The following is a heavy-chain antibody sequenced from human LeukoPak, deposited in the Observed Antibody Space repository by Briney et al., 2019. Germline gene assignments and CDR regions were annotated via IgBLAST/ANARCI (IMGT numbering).Heavy chain of an antibody. CDR2: ISAYNGNT. CDR1: GYTFTSYY. V-gene: IGHV1-18*04. Sequence: GASVKVSCKASGYTFTSYYMHWVRQAPGQGLEWMGWISAYNGNTNYAQKLQGRVTMTTDTSTSTAYMELRSPRSDGTAVYYCARDRTEEQQLVLGIVAYYYYYGMDVWGQGTTVTVSS. CDR3: ARDRTEEQQLVLGIVAYYYYYGMDV. D-gene: IGHD6-13*01. J-gene: IGHJ6*02.